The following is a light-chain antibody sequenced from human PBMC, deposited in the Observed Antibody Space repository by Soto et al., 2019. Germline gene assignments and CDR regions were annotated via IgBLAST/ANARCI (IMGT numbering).Light chain of an antibody. CDR3: SSYTSSSTF. V-gene: IGLV2-14*01. CDR1: SSDVGGYNY. CDR2: EVS. J-gene: IGLJ2*01. Sequence: QSALTQPASVSGSPGQSITISCTGTSSDVGGYNYVSWYQQHPGKAPKLMIYEVSNRPSGVSNRFSGSQSGNTASLTISGLKAEDEADYYCSSYTSSSTFFGGGTKLTVL.